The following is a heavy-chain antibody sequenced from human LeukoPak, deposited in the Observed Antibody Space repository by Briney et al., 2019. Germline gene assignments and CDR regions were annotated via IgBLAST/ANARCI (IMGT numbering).Heavy chain of an antibody. Sequence: ASVKVSCKASGYTFTGYYMHWVRQAPGQGLEWMGWINPNSGGTNYAQKFQGRVTMTRDTSISTAYMELSRLRSDDTAVYYCARSYPTAAADNYFDYWGQGTLVTVSS. J-gene: IGHJ4*02. CDR1: GYTFTGYY. CDR3: ARSYPTAAADNYFDY. D-gene: IGHD6-13*01. CDR2: INPNSGGT. V-gene: IGHV1-2*02.